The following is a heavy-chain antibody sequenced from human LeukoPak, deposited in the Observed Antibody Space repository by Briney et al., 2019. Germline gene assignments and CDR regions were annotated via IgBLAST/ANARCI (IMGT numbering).Heavy chain of an antibody. J-gene: IGHJ4*02. V-gene: IGHV3-7*01. CDR1: GFTFSSYW. CDR2: IKQDGSEK. D-gene: IGHD3-10*01. Sequence: GTSLRLSCAASGFTFSSYWMSWVRQAPGKGLEWVANIKQDGSEKYYVDSVKGRFTISRDNAKNSLYLQMNSLRAEDTAVYYCARLFPNRGSGIDYWGQGTLVTVSS. CDR3: ARLFPNRGSGIDY.